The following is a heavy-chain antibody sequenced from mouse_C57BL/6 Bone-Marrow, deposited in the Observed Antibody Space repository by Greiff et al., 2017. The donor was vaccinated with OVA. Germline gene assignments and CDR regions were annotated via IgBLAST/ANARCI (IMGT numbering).Heavy chain of an antibody. V-gene: IGHV1-74*01. CDR2: IHPSDGDT. J-gene: IGHJ3*01. CDR3: TIFVVTH. CDR1: GYTFTSYW. D-gene: IGHD2-2*01. Sequence: VQLQQPGAELVKPGASVKVSCKASGYTFTSYWMPWVKQRPGQGLEWIGRIHPSDGDTNYNQKFKGKATLTVDKSSSTAYMQLSSLTSEDSAVYYCTIFVVTHWGQGTLLTVSA.